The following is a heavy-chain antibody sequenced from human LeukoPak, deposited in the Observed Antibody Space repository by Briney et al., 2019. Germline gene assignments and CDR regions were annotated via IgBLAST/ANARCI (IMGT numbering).Heavy chain of an antibody. CDR2: IIPIFGTA. V-gene: IGHV1-69*13. CDR1: GGTFSSDA. J-gene: IGHJ6*03. Sequence: GASVKVSFKASGGTFSSDAISWVRQAPGQGLEWMGGIIPIFGTANYAQKFQGRVTITADESTSTAYMELSSLRSEDTAVYYCARGYCRSTSCYDGSYYYYMDVWGKGTTVTVAS. D-gene: IGHD2-2*01. CDR3: ARGYCRSTSCYDGSYYYYMDV.